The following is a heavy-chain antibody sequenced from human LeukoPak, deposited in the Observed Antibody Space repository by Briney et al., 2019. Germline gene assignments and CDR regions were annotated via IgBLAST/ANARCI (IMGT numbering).Heavy chain of an antibody. D-gene: IGHD5-18*01. V-gene: IGHV4-4*07. J-gene: IGHJ4*02. Sequence: PSETLSLTCTVSGGSISSYYWSWIRQPAGKGLEWIGSIYYSGSTYYNPSLKSRVTISVDTSKNQFSLKLSSVTAADTAVYYCARGPIQLWIIDYWGQGTLVTVSS. CDR1: GGSISSYY. CDR2: IYYSGST. CDR3: ARGPIQLWIIDY.